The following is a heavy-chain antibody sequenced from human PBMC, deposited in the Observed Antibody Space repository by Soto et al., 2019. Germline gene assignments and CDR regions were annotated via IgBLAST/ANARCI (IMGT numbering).Heavy chain of an antibody. D-gene: IGHD3-10*01. CDR1: GFTFSDFY. CDR2: ISSSGSTI. CDR3: ARADYYGSGSNGFWLDY. J-gene: IGHJ4*02. Sequence: PGGSLRRSCAASGFTFSDFYMSRILQAPGKGVEWVSYISSSGSTIYYADSVKGRFTVSRYNAKNSLYLQMNSLRAEDTAVYYCARADYYGSGSNGFWLDYWGQGTLVTVSS. V-gene: IGHV3-11*01.